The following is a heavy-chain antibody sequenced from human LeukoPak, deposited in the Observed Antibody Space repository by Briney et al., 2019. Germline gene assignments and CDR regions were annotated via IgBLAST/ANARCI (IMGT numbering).Heavy chain of an antibody. V-gene: IGHV1-69*04. Sequence: SVKVSCKASGGTFSSYAISWVRQAPGQGLEWMGRIIPILGIANYAQKFQGRVTITADKSTSTAYMELSSLRSEDTAVYYRAAAGKGDAFDIWGQGTMVTVSS. CDR1: GGTFSSYA. J-gene: IGHJ3*02. CDR3: AAAGKGDAFDI. D-gene: IGHD6-13*01. CDR2: IIPILGIA.